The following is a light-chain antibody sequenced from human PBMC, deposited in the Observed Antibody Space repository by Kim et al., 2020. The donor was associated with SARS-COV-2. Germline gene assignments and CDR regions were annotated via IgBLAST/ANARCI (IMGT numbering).Light chain of an antibody. Sequence: EEKFASWFQQKQGQSPVLVIYEDTKRPSGIPERISGSPSGNTATLTISGTQAMDEADYYCQTWDSSTVVFGGGTQLTVL. V-gene: IGLV3-1*01. CDR3: QTWDSSTVV. CDR1: EEKF. J-gene: IGLJ3*02. CDR2: EDT.